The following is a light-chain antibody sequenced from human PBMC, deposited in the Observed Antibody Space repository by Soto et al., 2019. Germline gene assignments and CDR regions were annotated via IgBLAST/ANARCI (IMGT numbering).Light chain of an antibody. V-gene: IGLV1-44*01. CDR2: NNN. CDR1: SSNIGSGT. Sequence: QSVLTQPPSVSGTPGQRVTISRSGSSSNIGSGTVNWYQQLPGTAPKLLIYNNNQWPSGVPDRFSGSKSGTSGSLAISGLQSEDEAGYYCASWDDSLNGLYVFGTGTKVTVL. J-gene: IGLJ1*01. CDR3: ASWDDSLNGLYV.